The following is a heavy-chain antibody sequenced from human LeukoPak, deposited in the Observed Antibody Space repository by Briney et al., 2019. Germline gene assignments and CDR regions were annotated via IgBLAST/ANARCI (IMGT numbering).Heavy chain of an antibody. CDR2: ISSSSSTT. CDR1: GFSFSSYE. J-gene: IGHJ4*02. Sequence: GGSLRLSCAASGFSFSSYEMNWVRQAPGKGLEWVSYISSSSSTTYYGDSVKGRFTISRDNAKNSLYLQMNSLSAEDTAVYYCARGTAQYYYNGSGYQFYFDYWGQGALVTVSS. D-gene: IGHD3-22*01. V-gene: IGHV3-48*03. CDR3: ARGTAQYYYNGSGYQFYFDY.